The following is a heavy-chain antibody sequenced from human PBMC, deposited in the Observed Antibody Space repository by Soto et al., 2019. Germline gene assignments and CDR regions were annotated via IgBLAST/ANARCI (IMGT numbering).Heavy chain of an antibody. J-gene: IGHJ6*02. CDR1: GYSFTSYW. CDR2: IYPGDSDT. CDR3: AVFYLSGPNYYYGMDV. V-gene: IGHV5-51*01. Sequence: GESLKISCKGSGYSFTSYWIGWVRRMPGKGLEWMGIIYPGDSDTRYSPSFQGQVTISADKSISTAYLQWSSLKASDTAMYYCAVFYLSGPNYYYGMDVWGQGTTVTVSS. D-gene: IGHD3-9*01.